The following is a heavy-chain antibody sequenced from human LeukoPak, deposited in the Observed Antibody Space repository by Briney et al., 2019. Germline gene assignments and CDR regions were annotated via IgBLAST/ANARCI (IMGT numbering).Heavy chain of an antibody. J-gene: IGHJ4*02. CDR3: ARDKIKWEQSTYFDY. CDR2: IYYSGST. CDR1: GGSISSGGYY. V-gene: IGHV4-31*03. Sequence: SQTLSLTCTVPGGSISSGGYYWSWIRQHPGKGLEWIGYIYYSGSTYYNPSLKSRVTISVDTSKNQFSLKLSSVTAADTAVYYCARDKIKWEQSTYFDYWGQGTLVTVSS. D-gene: IGHD1-26*01.